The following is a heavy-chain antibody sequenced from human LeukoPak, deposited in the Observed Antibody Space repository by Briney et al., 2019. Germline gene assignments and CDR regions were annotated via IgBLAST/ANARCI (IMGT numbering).Heavy chain of an antibody. CDR3: AKGSAVADIYFDY. CDR2: MSASDAGT. V-gene: IGHV3-23*01. D-gene: IGHD6-19*01. Sequence: GGSLRLSCAAAGFTFRSYAMNWVRQGPGKGLEWVSTMSASDAGTYYADSVKGRFTISRDNSENTLYLQMNSLRAEDTAVYYCAKGSAVADIYFDYWGQGTLVTVSS. CDR1: GFTFRSYA. J-gene: IGHJ4*02.